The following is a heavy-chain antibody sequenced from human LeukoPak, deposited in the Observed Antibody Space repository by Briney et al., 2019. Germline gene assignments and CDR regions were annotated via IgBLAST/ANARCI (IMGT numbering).Heavy chain of an antibody. Sequence: GESLKISCRGSGYSFTSYWIGWVRQMPGKGLEWMGIIYPGDSDIRYSPSFQGQVTISADKSISSAYLQWSSLKASDTAMYYCARHKGLSAYEAFDIWGQGTMVTVSS. CDR2: IYPGDSDI. V-gene: IGHV5-51*01. CDR1: GYSFTSYW. J-gene: IGHJ3*02. CDR3: ARHKGLSAYEAFDI. D-gene: IGHD2/OR15-2a*01.